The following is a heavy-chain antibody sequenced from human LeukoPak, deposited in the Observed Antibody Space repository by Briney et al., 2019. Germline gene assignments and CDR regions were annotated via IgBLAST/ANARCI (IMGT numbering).Heavy chain of an antibody. CDR3: ARGRMTTVTPRYYYGMDV. D-gene: IGHD4-11*01. V-gene: IGHV4-34*01. J-gene: IGHJ6*01. Sequence: QASETLSLTCAVYGGSFSGYYWRWIRQPPGKGLEWIGEVNHSGSTNYNPSLKSRVTISVDTSKNPFSLKLSSVTAADTAVYSCARGRMTTVTPRYYYGMDVWEQGTTVTVSA. CDR2: VNHSGST. CDR1: GGSFSGYY.